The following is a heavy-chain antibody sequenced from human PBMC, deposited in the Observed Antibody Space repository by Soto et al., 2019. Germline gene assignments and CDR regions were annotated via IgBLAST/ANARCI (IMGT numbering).Heavy chain of an antibody. J-gene: IGHJ4*02. CDR2: TYYRSKRYN. D-gene: IGHD6-19*01. Sequence: SQTLSVTCSISGDVVAINSASGSWIXHSPSRGLEWLGRTYYRSKRYNGYALSVKSRITINPDTSKNQFSLQLNSVTPEDTAVYYCAGQSVAGAIDYWGQGTPVTVSS. V-gene: IGHV6-1*01. CDR1: GDVVAINSAS. CDR3: AGQSVAGAIDY.